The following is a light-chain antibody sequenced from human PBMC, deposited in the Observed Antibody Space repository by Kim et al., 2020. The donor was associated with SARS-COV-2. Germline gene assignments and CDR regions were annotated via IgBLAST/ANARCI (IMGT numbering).Light chain of an antibody. J-gene: IGLJ2*01. CDR3: AAWDDSLSGPV. CDR2: RNN. V-gene: IGLV1-47*01. CDR1: SSNIGSNY. Sequence: GQRVTLSCSGSSSNIGSNYVYWYQQLPVTAPKLLIYRNNQRPSGVPDRFSGSKSGTSASLAISGLRSEDEADYYCAAWDDSLSGPVFGGGTQLTVL.